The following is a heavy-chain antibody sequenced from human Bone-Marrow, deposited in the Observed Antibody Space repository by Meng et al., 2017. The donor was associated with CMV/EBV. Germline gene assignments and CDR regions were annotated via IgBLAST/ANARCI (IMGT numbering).Heavy chain of an antibody. Sequence: GESLKISCAASGFTFSSYDMHWVRQATGKGLEWVSAIGTAGDTYYPGSVKGRFTISRENAKNSLYLQMNSLRAGDTAVYYCARMGDDSSGWYCDLWGRGTLVTVSS. CDR1: GFTFSSYD. CDR2: IGTAGDT. J-gene: IGHJ2*01. V-gene: IGHV3-13*01. CDR3: ARMGDDSSGWYCDL. D-gene: IGHD3-22*01.